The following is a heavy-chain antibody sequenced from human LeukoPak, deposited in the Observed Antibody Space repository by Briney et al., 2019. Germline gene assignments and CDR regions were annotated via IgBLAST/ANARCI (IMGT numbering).Heavy chain of an antibody. CDR1: GFTYTNYA. CDR3: AKEAYDYIEMGYFDS. Sequence: PGGSLRLSCAASGFTYTNYAMNWVRQAPGKGLEWVSGLIGNSGSTDYADSVKGRFTISRDKSKNTLFLQMNSLRAEDTAIYFCAKEAYDYIEMGYFDSWGQGTLVTVSS. D-gene: IGHD5-12*01. CDR2: LIGNSGST. V-gene: IGHV3-23*01. J-gene: IGHJ4*02.